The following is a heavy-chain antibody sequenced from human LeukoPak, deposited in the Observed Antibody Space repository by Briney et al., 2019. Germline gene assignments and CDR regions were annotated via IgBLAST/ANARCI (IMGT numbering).Heavy chain of an antibody. CDR2: ISSGSTYI. J-gene: IGHJ5*02. V-gene: IGHV3-21*01. CDR3: ASDSSGWYH. D-gene: IGHD6-19*01. CDR1: GFTFSSNS. Sequence: GGSLRLSCAASGFTFSSNSMNWVRQAPGKGLEWVSFISSGSTYIYYADSVEGRFTISRDNAKNSLYLQMNSLRAEDTAVYYCASDSSGWYHWGQGTLVTVSS.